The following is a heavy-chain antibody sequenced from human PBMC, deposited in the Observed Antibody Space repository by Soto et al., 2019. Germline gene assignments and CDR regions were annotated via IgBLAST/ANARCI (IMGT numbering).Heavy chain of an antibody. CDR3: ARGGGGYYDSSGTLYFDY. Sequence: QVQLQESGPGLVKPSQTLSLTCTVSGGSISSGGYYWSWIRQHPGKGLEWIGYIYYSGSTYYNPSLKRRVTISVDTSKNQFSLKLSSVTAADTAVYYCARGGGGYYDSSGTLYFDYWGQGTLVTVSS. CDR1: GGSISSGGYY. V-gene: IGHV4-31*03. CDR2: IYYSGST. J-gene: IGHJ4*02. D-gene: IGHD3-22*01.